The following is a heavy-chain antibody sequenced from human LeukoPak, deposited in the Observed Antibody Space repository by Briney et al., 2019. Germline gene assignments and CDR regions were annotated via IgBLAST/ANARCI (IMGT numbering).Heavy chain of an antibody. V-gene: IGHV5-51*01. CDR2: IYPGDSDT. D-gene: IGHD5-24*01. CDR3: ARQMGMATNHDAFDI. CDR1: GYSFTSYW. Sequence: GESLKISCKGSGYSFTSYWIGWVRQMPGKGLEWMGIIYPGDSDTRYSPSFQGQVTISADKSISTAYLQWSSLKASDTAMYYCARQMGMATNHDAFDIWGQGTMVTVSS. J-gene: IGHJ3*02.